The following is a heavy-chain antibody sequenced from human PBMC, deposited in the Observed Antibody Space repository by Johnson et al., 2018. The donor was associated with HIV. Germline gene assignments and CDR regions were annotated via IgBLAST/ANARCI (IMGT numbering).Heavy chain of an antibody. J-gene: IGHJ3*02. D-gene: IGHD6-13*01. CDR2: IYSGGST. Sequence: VQLVESGGGLVQPGGSLRVSCAASGFTVSSNYMSWVRQAPGKGLEWVSVIYSGGSTYYADSVKGRFIISRDNSKNTLYLQMNSLRAEDTAVYYCASPLEAAAGPMDAFDIWGQGTMVTVSS. CDR3: ASPLEAAAGPMDAFDI. V-gene: IGHV3-66*01. CDR1: GFTVSSNY.